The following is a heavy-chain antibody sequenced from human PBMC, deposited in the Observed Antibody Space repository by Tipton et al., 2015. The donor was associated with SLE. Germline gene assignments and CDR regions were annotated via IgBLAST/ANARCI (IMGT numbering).Heavy chain of an antibody. J-gene: IGHJ4*02. V-gene: IGHV1-18*01. CDR2: IIAYNGNT. Sequence: QVQLVQSGAEVKKPGASVKVSCKASGYTFTNYGISWVRQAPGQGLEWMGWIIAYNGNTNYAQKVQGRVTMTTDTSTSTAYMELRSLRSDDTAVYYCARAITQWELLGNIDYWGRGTQVTVSS. CDR3: ARAITQWELLGNIDY. CDR1: GYTFTNYG. D-gene: IGHD1-26*01.